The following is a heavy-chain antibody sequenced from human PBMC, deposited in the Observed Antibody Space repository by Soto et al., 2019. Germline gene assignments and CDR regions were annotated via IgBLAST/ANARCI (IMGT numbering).Heavy chain of an antibody. Sequence: ASVKGSCKASGYTFNSYAMHWGRPAPGQRLEWMGWINAGNGNTKYSQKFQGRVTITRDTSASTAYMELSSLRSEDTAVYYCARSIVVVTAADYWGQGTLVTVSS. J-gene: IGHJ4*02. CDR2: INAGNGNT. CDR1: GYTFNSYA. V-gene: IGHV1-3*01. CDR3: ARSIVVVTAADY. D-gene: IGHD2-21*02.